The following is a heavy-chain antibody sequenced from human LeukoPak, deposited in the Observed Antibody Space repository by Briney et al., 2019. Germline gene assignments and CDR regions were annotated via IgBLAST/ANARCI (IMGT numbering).Heavy chain of an antibody. V-gene: IGHV3-7*01. CDR1: GFSFSDYW. CDR3: SRSLDY. J-gene: IGHJ4*02. CDR2: INQDGSEG. Sequence: GGSPRLSCAASGFSFSDYWMDWVRQSPGKGMEWVANINQDGSEGYYADSVKGRFTISRDNAKNSLYLQMNKLRAEDTAVYYCSRSLDYWGQGALVTVSS.